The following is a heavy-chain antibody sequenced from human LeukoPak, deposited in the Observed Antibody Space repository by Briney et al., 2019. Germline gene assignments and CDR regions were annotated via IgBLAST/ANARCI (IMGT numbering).Heavy chain of an antibody. V-gene: IGHV3-21*01. Sequence: PGGSLRLSCAASGFTFSSYSMNWVRQAPGKGLEWVSSISSSSSYIYYADSVKGRFTISRDNSKNTLYLQMNSLRAEDTAVYYCARLKYQATDYWGQGTLVTVSS. J-gene: IGHJ4*02. CDR1: GFTFSSYS. CDR3: ARLKYQATDY. D-gene: IGHD2-2*01. CDR2: ISSSSSYI.